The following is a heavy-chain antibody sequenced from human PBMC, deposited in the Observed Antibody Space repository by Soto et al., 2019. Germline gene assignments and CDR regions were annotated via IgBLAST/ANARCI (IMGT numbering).Heavy chain of an antibody. D-gene: IGHD3-10*01. CDR3: ARHLYGSGERFDP. CDR1: GGSISSGGYY. CDR2: IYYSGSI. V-gene: IGHV4-61*08. J-gene: IGHJ5*02. Sequence: TSETLSLTCTVSGGSISSGGYYWSWIRQHPGTGLEWIGYIYYSGSINYNPSLKSRVTISVDTSKNQFSLKLSSVTAADTAVYYCARHLYGSGERFDPWGQGTLVTVSS.